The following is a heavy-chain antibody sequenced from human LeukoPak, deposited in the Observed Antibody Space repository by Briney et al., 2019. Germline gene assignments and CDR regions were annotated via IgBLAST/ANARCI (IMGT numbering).Heavy chain of an antibody. CDR3: ATGYGDYGGAY. J-gene: IGHJ4*02. CDR1: GGSFSTYP. V-gene: IGHV1-69*05. D-gene: IGHD4-17*01. Sequence: SVKVSCKASGGSFSTYPITWVRQAPGQGLEWMGRIIPIFATPNYAQKFQGRVTFITDESTTTVYMELSSLRSDDTAVYYCATGYGDYGGAYWGQGTLVTVSS. CDR2: IIPIFATP.